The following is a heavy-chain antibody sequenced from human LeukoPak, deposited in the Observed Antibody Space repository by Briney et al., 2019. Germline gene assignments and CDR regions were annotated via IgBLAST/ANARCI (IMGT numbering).Heavy chain of an antibody. CDR2: IHSGQSP. J-gene: IGHJ5*02. CDR3: ARGSMDFLDP. V-gene: IGHV4-38-2*02. CDR1: DYSISSGYF. D-gene: IGHD2/OR15-2a*01. Sequence: PSETLSLTCTVTDYSISSGYFWGWIRQPPGKGLEWIGIIHSGQSPYYSPSLESRITISIDTSKNQFSLKLHSVTAADTAVYYCARGSMDFLDPWGQGTLVTVSS.